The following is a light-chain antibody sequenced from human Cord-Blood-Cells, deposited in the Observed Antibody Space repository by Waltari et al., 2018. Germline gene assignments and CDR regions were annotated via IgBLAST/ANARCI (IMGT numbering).Light chain of an antibody. CDR1: SSDVGSYNL. J-gene: IGLJ3*02. V-gene: IGLV2-23*01. CDR3: CSYAGSSTWV. Sequence: QSALTQPASMSGSPGQSLTISCTGTSSDVGSYNLVSWYQQHPGKAPKLVIYEGSKRPSGVSNRFSGSKSGNTASLTISGLQAEDEADYYCCSYAGSSTWVFGGGTKLTVL. CDR2: EGS.